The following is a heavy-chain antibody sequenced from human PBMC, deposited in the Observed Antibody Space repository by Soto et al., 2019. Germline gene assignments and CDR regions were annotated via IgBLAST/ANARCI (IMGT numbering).Heavy chain of an antibody. CDR3: AREAPTYYDFWSGYYTGFDYYYYYMDV. V-gene: IGHV1-18*01. J-gene: IGHJ6*03. CDR2: ISAYNGNT. Sequence: QVQLVQSGAEVKKPGASVKVSCKASGYTFTSYGISWVRQAPGQGLEWMGWISAYNGNTNYAQKLQGRVTMTTDTSTSTACMELRSLRSDDTAVYYCAREAPTYYDFWSGYYTGFDYYYYYMDVWGKGTTVTVSS. D-gene: IGHD3-3*01. CDR1: GYTFTSYG.